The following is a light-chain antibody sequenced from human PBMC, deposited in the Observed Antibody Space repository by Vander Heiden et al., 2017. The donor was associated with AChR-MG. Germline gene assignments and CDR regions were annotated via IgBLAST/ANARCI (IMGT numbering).Light chain of an antibody. V-gene: IGKV3-15*01. Sequence: EIVMNQSPATLSVYPGERAILSCRASQSVSSNLGWYQQKPGQAPRLLIYVASTRATGVPARFSGSGSGTEFTLTISSLQSEDFAVYYCQQYNKWPLTFGGGTKVEIK. CDR2: VAS. CDR3: QQYNKWPLT. CDR1: QSVSSN. J-gene: IGKJ4*01.